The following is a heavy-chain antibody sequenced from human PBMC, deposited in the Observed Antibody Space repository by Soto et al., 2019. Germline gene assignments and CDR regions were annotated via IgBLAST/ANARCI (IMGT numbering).Heavy chain of an antibody. D-gene: IGHD1-26*01. CDR2: IGPESGAT. Sequence: ASVKVSCKTSGYTFTGHYIHWVRQAPQQGPEWMGEIGPESGATRYAQKFRGRVTMTMDTSITTVYMELKNLSPDDTAVYYCGRGRSGQIVVFYWGQGTLVTVPS. CDR1: GYTFTGHY. V-gene: IGHV1-2*02. CDR3: GRGRSGQIVVFY. J-gene: IGHJ4*02.